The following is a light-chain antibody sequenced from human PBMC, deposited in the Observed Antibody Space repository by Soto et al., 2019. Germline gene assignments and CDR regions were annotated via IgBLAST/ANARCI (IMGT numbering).Light chain of an antibody. Sequence: DIVMTQSPDSLAVSLGERATINCKSSQSVLYSSNNKNYLAWYQQKPGQPPKLLIYWASTRESGVPDRFSGGGSGTDFTLTISSLQAEDVAVYYCQQYYSTPRTFGGGTKVDIK. J-gene: IGKJ4*01. CDR2: WAS. CDR1: QSVLYSSNNKNY. CDR3: QQYYSTPRT. V-gene: IGKV4-1*01.